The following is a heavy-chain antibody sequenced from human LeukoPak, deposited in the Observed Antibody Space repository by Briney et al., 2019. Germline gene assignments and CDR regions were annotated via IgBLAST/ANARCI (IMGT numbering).Heavy chain of an antibody. D-gene: IGHD3-10*01. CDR3: ARDSGSAYYSGSGTYYYDAFDF. J-gene: IGHJ3*01. V-gene: IGHV4-39*07. CDR2: IYYSGST. Sequence: SETLSLTCTVSGGSISSSSCYWGWIRQPPGKGLEWIGSIYYSGSTYYNQSLKSRVTISVDTSKNQFSLKLSSVTAADTAVYYCARDSGSAYYSGSGTYYYDAFDFWGQGTTVTVSS. CDR1: GGSISSSSCY.